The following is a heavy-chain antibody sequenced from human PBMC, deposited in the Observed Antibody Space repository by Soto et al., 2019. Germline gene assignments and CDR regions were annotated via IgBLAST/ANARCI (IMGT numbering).Heavy chain of an antibody. V-gene: IGHV3-48*02. CDR3: ARDLSDYAKYYFDY. CDR1: GFTFSRYG. CDR2: ISSSGATI. J-gene: IGHJ4*02. Sequence: PGGSLRLSCEVSGFTFSRYGMNWVRQAPGKGLEWVSYISSSGATIYYADSVKGRFTISRDKAQNSVYLQMNNLGDEDTAVYFCARDLSDYAKYYFDYWGQGALVTVSS. D-gene: IGHD3-9*01.